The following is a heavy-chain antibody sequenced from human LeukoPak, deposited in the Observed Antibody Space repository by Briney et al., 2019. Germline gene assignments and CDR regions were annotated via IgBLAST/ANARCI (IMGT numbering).Heavy chain of an antibody. CDR3: VKEALYSSGWYGYYYYGMDV. Sequence: GGSLRLSCSASGFTFSSYAMHWVRQAPGKGLEYVSAISSNGGSTYYADSVKGRFTISRDNSKNTLYLQMSSLRAEDTAVYYCVKEALYSSGWYGYYYYGMDVWGQGTTVTVSS. J-gene: IGHJ6*02. CDR2: ISSNGGST. V-gene: IGHV3-64D*06. D-gene: IGHD6-19*01. CDR1: GFTFSSYA.